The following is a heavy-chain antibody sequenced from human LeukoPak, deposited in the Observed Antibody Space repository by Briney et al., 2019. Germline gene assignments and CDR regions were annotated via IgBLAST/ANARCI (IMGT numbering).Heavy chain of an antibody. Sequence: ASVKVSCKASGGTFSSYVISWVRQAPRQGLEWMGGIIPIFGTANYAQKFQGRVTITADESTSTAYMELSSLRSEDTAVYYCARRSGVSYGDYSWDYFDYWGQGTLVTVSS. V-gene: IGHV1-69*13. D-gene: IGHD4-17*01. CDR1: GGTFSSYV. J-gene: IGHJ4*02. CDR3: ARRSGVSYGDYSWDYFDY. CDR2: IIPIFGTA.